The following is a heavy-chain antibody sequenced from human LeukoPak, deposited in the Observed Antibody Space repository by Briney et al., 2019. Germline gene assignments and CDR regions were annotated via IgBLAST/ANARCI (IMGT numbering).Heavy chain of an antibody. CDR1: GGSISSYY. CDR2: IYTSGST. Sequence: PSETLSLTCTVSGGSISSYYWSWIRQPPGKGLEWIGYIYTSGSTNYNPSLKSRVTISVDTSKNQFSLKLSSVTAADTAVYYCAREDEYYYYMDVWGKGTTVTVSS. V-gene: IGHV4-59*01. J-gene: IGHJ6*03. CDR3: AREDEYYYYMDV.